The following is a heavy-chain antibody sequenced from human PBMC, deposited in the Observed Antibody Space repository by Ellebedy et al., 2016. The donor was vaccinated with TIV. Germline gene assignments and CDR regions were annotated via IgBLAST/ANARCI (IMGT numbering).Heavy chain of an antibody. D-gene: IGHD4/OR15-4a*01. CDR2: INHSGST. V-gene: IGHV4-34*01. CDR1: GGSFSGYY. CDR3: ARVWRGATHFDY. J-gene: IGHJ4*02. Sequence: SETLSLXXAVYGGSFSGYYWSWIRQPPGKGLEWIGEINHSGSTNYNPSVKSRVTISVDTSKNQFSLKLSSVTAADTAVYYCARVWRGATHFDYWGQGTLVTVSS.